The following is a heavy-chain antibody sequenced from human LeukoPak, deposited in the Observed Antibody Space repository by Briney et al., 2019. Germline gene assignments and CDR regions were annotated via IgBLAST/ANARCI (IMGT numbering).Heavy chain of an antibody. CDR3: ARLGSGSQGVFDY. CDR2: IYHSGST. Sequence: SETLSLTCAVSGGSISSSNWWSWVRQPPGKGLEWFGEIYHSGSTNYNPSLKSRVTISVDKSKNQFSLKLSSVTAADTAVYYCARLGSGSQGVFDYWGQGTLVTVSS. CDR1: GGSISSSNW. D-gene: IGHD1-26*01. V-gene: IGHV4-4*02. J-gene: IGHJ4*02.